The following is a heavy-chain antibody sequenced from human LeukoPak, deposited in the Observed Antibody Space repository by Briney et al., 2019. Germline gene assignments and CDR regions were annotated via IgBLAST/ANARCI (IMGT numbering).Heavy chain of an antibody. CDR2: IYYSGST. D-gene: IGHD5-18*01. V-gene: IGHV4-59*01. CDR3: ARDLRSYGFDY. J-gene: IGHJ4*02. Sequence: SETLSLTCTVSGGSISSYYWSWIRQPPGKGLEWIGYIYYSGSTNYNPSLKSRVTISVDTSKNQFSLRLSSVTAADTAVYYCARDLRSYGFDYWGQGTLVTVSS. CDR1: GGSISSYY.